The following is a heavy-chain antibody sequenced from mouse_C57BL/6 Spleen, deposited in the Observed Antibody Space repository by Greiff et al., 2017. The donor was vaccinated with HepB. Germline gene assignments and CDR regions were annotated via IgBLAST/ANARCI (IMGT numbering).Heavy chain of an antibody. V-gene: IGHV1-82*01. CDR3: ARDYYGSSPWYYAMDY. Sequence: QVQLQQSGPELVKPGASVKISCKASGYAFSSSWMNWVKQRPGKGLEWIGRIYPGDGDTNYNGKFKGKATLTADKSSSTAYMQLSSLTSEDSAVYFCARDYYGSSPWYYAMDYWGQGTSVTVSS. D-gene: IGHD1-1*01. CDR2: IYPGDGDT. CDR1: GYAFSSSW. J-gene: IGHJ4*01.